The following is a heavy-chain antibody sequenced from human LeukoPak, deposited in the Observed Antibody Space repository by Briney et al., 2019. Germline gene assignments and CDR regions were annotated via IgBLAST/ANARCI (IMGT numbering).Heavy chain of an antibody. Sequence: PGGSLRLSCAASGFTFSSYAMTWVRQASGKGLEWVSAISRSGGSTYYADSVKGRFTISRDSSKNTLYLKMNSLRAEDTAVYYCAKGIQWELPIDYWGQGTLVTVSS. V-gene: IGHV3-23*01. D-gene: IGHD4-23*01. CDR3: AKGIQWELPIDY. J-gene: IGHJ4*02. CDR1: GFTFSSYA. CDR2: ISRSGGST.